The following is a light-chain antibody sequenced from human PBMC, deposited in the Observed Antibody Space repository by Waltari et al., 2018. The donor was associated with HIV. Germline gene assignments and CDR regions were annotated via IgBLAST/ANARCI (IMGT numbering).Light chain of an antibody. V-gene: IGLV1-44*01. CDR2: NND. CDR3: ATWDDSLAGLWV. Sequence: QSVLTQPSSASGTPGQRVTISCSGRFSKVNWYQHVKGAAPKLLIYNNDQRPSEVPDRFSGSKSDTSASLAISGLQTEDEADYYCATWDDSLAGLWVFGGVTRMTVL. J-gene: IGLJ3*02. CDR1: FSK.